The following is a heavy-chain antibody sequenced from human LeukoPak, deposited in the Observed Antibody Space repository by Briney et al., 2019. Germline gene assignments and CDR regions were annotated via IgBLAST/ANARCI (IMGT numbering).Heavy chain of an antibody. CDR1: GYTFTGYY. D-gene: IGHD5-12*01. J-gene: IGHJ4*02. Sequence: WASVKVSCKASGYTFTGYYMHWVRQAPGQGLEWMGWINPNSGGTNYAQKFQGRVTMTRDTSISTAYMELSRLRSDDTAVYYCARLSTEDGYNSRYWGQGTLVTVSS. CDR3: ARLSTEDGYNSRY. CDR2: INPNSGGT. V-gene: IGHV1-2*02.